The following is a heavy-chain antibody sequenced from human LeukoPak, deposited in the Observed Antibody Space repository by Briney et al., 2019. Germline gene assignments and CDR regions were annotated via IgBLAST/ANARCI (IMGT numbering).Heavy chain of an antibody. CDR3: ARWGSGSYYDPHDFEY. D-gene: IGHD1-26*01. CDR1: GYTFTSYG. Sequence: ASVKVSCKASGYTFTSYGISWVRQAPGQGLEWMGWISAYNGNTNYAQKLQGRVTMTTDTSTSTAYMELRSLRSDDTAVYYCARWGSGSYYDPHDFEYWGQGTLVTVSS. V-gene: IGHV1-18*01. J-gene: IGHJ4*02. CDR2: ISAYNGNT.